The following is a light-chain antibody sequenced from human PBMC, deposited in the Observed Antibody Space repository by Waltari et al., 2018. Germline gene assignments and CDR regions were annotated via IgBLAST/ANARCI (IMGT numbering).Light chain of an antibody. J-gene: IGLJ2*01. V-gene: IGLV2-8*01. CDR2: DVS. CDR3: STYAGSTVI. CDR1: SSDVGDYNY. Sequence: QSALTQPPSASGSPGQSVTISCTGASSDVGDYNYVSWYQQHPGKAPKLMIYDVSKRPSGVPDRFSGSKSGNTASLTVSGLQAEDEADYYCSTYAGSTVIFGGGTKVTVL.